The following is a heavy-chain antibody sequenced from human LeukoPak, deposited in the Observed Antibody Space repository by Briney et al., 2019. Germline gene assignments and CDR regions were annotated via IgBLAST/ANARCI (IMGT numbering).Heavy chain of an antibody. J-gene: IGHJ4*01. V-gene: IGHV3-30-3*01. CDR2: ISLDGNNE. Sequence: PGRSLRLSCAASGFTFRNYYMHWVRQAPGKGLEWVAVISLDGNNEYYADSVKGRFSLSRDNSMNTPYLQLNSLRTEDTAMYYCARDLSGHWTYDYWGQGTLVTVSS. CDR3: ARDLSGHWTYDY. D-gene: IGHD1-1*01. CDR1: GFTFRNYY.